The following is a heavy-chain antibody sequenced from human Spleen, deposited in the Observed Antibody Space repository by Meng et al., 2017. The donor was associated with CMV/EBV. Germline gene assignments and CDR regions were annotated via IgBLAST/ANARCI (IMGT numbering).Heavy chain of an antibody. CDR3: ARGPSDTTGYYYSYYFDY. V-gene: IGHV3-66*02. CDR1: FRVTSHY. Sequence: FRVTSHYLGWVRPAPGKGLEWVSIIYSGGATYYADSVKGRLTISRDNYKNTLYLQMNNLRPEDSAVYYCARGPSDTTGYYYSYYFDYWGHGTLVTVSS. D-gene: IGHD3-22*01. J-gene: IGHJ4*01. CDR2: IYSGGAT.